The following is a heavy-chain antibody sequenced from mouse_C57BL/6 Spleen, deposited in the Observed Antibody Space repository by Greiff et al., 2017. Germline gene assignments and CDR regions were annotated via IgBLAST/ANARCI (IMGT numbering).Heavy chain of an antibody. CDR3: ARSNYYGTRPSMDY. Sequence: QVHVKQPGAELVMPGASVKLSCKASGYTFTSYWMHWVKQRPGQGLEWIGEIDPSDSYTNYNQKFKGKSTLTVDKSSSTAYMQLSSLTSEDSAVYYCARSNYYGTRPSMDYWGQGTSVTVSS. V-gene: IGHV1-69*01. J-gene: IGHJ4*01. D-gene: IGHD1-1*01. CDR2: IDPSDSYT. CDR1: GYTFTSYW.